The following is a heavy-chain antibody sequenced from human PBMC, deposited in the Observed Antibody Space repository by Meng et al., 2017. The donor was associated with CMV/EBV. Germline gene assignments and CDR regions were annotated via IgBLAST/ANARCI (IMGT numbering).Heavy chain of an antibody. CDR3: ARDPPDYDILTGYLPSYYFDY. V-gene: IGHV4-39*07. Sequence: SETLSLTCTVSGGSISSSSYYWGWIRQPPGKGLEWIGSIYYSGSTYYNPSLKSRVTISVDTSKNQFSLKLSSVTAADTAVCYCARDPPDYDILTGYLPSYYFDYWGQGTLVTVSS. CDR2: IYYSGST. CDR1: GGSISSSSYY. D-gene: IGHD3-9*01. J-gene: IGHJ4*02.